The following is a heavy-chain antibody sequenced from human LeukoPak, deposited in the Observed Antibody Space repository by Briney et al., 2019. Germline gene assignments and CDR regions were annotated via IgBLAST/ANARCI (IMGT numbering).Heavy chain of an antibody. CDR2: IKPNSGGT. J-gene: IGHJ4*02. D-gene: IGHD6-13*01. CDR3: ARPHWYGFSDYFDY. V-gene: IGHV1-2*02. CDR1: GDTFTCCY. Sequence: GASVKVSCKSSGDTFTCCYMHWVRQAPGQGREWMGWIKPNSGGTNYAQKFQGRVTMTRDTSISTAYMEQSRLRSDDTAVYYCARPHWYGFSDYFDYWGPGTPVTASS.